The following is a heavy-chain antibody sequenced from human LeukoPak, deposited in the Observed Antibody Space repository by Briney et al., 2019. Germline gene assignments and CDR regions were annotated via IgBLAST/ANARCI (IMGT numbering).Heavy chain of an antibody. CDR3: AKDHYYDSSGYYHPSDYFDY. J-gene: IGHJ4*02. CDR2: ISGSGGST. V-gene: IGHV3-23*01. D-gene: IGHD3-22*01. CDR1: GFTFSSYA. Sequence: GRSLRLSCAASGFTFSSYAMSWVRQAPGKGLEWVSAISGSGGSTYYADSVKGRFTISRDNSKNTLYLQMNSLRAEDTAVYYCAKDHYYDSSGYYHPSDYFDYWGQGTLVTVSS.